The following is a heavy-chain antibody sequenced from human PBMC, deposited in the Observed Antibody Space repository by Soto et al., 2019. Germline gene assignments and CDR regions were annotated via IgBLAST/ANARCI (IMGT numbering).Heavy chain of an antibody. CDR1: GGSISSYY. J-gene: IGHJ4*02. CDR2: IYYSGST. Sequence: QVQLQESGPGLVKPSETLSLTCTVSGGSISSYYWSWIRQPPGKGLEWIGYIYYSGSTNSNPSLKSRVTISVDTSKNQFSLKLSSVTAADTAVYYCARGTPYSSSWYDYWGQGTLVTVSS. D-gene: IGHD6-13*01. V-gene: IGHV4-59*01. CDR3: ARGTPYSSSWYDY.